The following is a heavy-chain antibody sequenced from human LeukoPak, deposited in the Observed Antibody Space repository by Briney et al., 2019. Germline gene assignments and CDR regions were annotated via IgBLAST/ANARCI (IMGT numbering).Heavy chain of an antibody. Sequence: PSETLSLTCTVSGGSISSYYWSWIRQPPGKGLEWIGYIYYSGSTNYNPSLKSRVTISVDTSRNQFSLKLSSVTAADTAVYYCARLVVVPAAPNRENWFDPWGQGTLVTVS. CDR2: IYYSGST. CDR3: ARLVVVPAAPNRENWFDP. D-gene: IGHD2-2*01. J-gene: IGHJ5*02. CDR1: GGSISSYY. V-gene: IGHV4-59*08.